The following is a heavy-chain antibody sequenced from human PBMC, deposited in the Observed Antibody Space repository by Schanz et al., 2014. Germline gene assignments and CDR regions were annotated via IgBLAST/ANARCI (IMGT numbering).Heavy chain of an antibody. Sequence: QVQLVQSGAEVKKPGSSVKVSCKASGGTFSSYAFSWVRQAPGQGLEWMGKIIPILGMENYAQKFQGRVTMTTDTSTSTVYMELRSLTSDDSAVYYCARDRDQWDGNYLDYWGQGTLVTVSS. J-gene: IGHJ4*02. D-gene: IGHD1-26*01. CDR3: ARDRDQWDGNYLDY. V-gene: IGHV1-69*04. CDR2: IIPILGME. CDR1: GGTFSSYA.